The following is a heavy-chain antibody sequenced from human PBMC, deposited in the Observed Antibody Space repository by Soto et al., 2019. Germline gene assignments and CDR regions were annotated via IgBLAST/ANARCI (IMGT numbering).Heavy chain of an antibody. CDR2: IWYDGSNK. D-gene: IGHD3-10*01. V-gene: IGHV3-33*01. Sequence: GGSLRLSCAASGFTFSSYGMHWVRQAPGKGLEWVAVIWYDGSNKYYADSVKGRFTISRDNSKNTLYLQMNSLRAEDTAVYYYASQLWFGESYDAFDIWGQGTMVTVSS. CDR3: ASQLWFGESYDAFDI. CDR1: GFTFSSYG. J-gene: IGHJ3*02.